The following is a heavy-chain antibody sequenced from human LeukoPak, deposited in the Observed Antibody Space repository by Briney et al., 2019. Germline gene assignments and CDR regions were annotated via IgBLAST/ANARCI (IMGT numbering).Heavy chain of an antibody. CDR1: GVSLSSGNYY. Sequence: SQTLSLTCTVSGVSLSSGNYYWSWIRHPAGNGLEWIGRISTSASAKYSPSLRRRVSISVDTSKNQFSLKLSSVTTADTAVYFCARDNARYGSFSDYHRYFQDWGQGTLVTVSS. CDR2: ISTSASA. J-gene: IGHJ1*01. D-gene: IGHD5/OR15-5a*01. V-gene: IGHV4-61*02. CDR3: ARDNARYGSFSDYHRYFQD.